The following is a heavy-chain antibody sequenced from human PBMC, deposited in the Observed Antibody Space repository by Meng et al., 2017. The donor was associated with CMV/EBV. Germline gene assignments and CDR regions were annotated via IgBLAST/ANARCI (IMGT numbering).Heavy chain of an antibody. CDR3: ARELRFLESTGWYYYGMDV. Sequence: SQTLSLTCAVYGGSVSGYYWSWIRQPPGKGLEWIGEINHSGSNNYNPSLKSRVTISVDTSKNQFSLKLSSVTAADTAVYYFARELRFLESTGWYYYGMDVWGQGTTVTVSS. CDR2: INHSGSN. J-gene: IGHJ6*02. V-gene: IGHV4-34*01. D-gene: IGHD3-3*01. CDR1: GGSVSGYY.